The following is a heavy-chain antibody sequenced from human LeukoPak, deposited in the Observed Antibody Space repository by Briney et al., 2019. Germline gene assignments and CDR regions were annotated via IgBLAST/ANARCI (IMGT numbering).Heavy chain of an antibody. CDR2: INTNTGNP. CDR3: ARRPCSSTSCYGEIDP. D-gene: IGHD2-2*01. Sequence: GASVKVSCKASGYTFTSYAMNWVRQAPGQGLEWMGWINTNTGNPTYAQGFTGRFVFSLDTSVSTAYLQISSLKAEDTAVYYCARRPCSSTSCYGEIDPWGQGTLVTVSA. V-gene: IGHV7-4-1*02. CDR1: GYTFTSYA. J-gene: IGHJ5*02.